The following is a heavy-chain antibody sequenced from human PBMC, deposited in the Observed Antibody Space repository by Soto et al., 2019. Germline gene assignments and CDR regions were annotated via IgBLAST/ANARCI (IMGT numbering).Heavy chain of an antibody. CDR3: AIAGYGSRHYNYYGMNV. J-gene: IGHJ6*02. D-gene: IGHD2-2*01. CDR2: IYYSGST. Sequence: ETLSLTCTDSGGSINRYYLSWIRQPQGKGLEWIGYIYYSGSTNYNPSLKRRVTISVDTSKNQFSLKLSSVTAADTAVYYWAIAGYGSRHYNYYGMNVCGQGTTVTV. V-gene: IGHV4-59*01. CDR1: GGSINRYY.